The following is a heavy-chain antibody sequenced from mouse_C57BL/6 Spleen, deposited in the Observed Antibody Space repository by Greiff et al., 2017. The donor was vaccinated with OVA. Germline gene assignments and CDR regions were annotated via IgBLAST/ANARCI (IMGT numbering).Heavy chain of an antibody. CDR2: ISSGGSYT. J-gene: IGHJ4*01. V-gene: IGHV5-6*01. Sequence: EVQLVESGGDLVKPGGSLKLSCAASGFTFSSYGMSWVRQTPDKRLEWVATISSGGSYTYYPDSVKGRFTISRDNAKNTLYLQMSSLKSEDTAMYYCARHRLYSTNYAMDYWGQGTSVTVSS. CDR3: ARHRLYSTNYAMDY. CDR1: GFTFSSYG. D-gene: IGHD2-5*01.